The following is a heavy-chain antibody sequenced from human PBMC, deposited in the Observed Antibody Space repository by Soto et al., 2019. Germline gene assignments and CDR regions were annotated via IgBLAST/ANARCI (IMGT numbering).Heavy chain of an antibody. CDR1: GFTFSSYG. Sequence: QVQLVESGGGVVQPGRSLRLSCAASGFTFSSYGMHWVRQAPGKGLEWVAAIWYDGSNKYYADSVKGRFTISRDNSKNTLYLQMNSLRAEDTAVYYCAREVVASFDYWGQGTLVTVSS. V-gene: IGHV3-33*01. CDR3: AREVVASFDY. CDR2: IWYDGSNK. D-gene: IGHD3-22*01. J-gene: IGHJ4*02.